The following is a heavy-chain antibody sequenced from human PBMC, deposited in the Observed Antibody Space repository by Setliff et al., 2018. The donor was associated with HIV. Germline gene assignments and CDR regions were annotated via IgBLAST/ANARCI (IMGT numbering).Heavy chain of an antibody. CDR2: ISAYNGDT. D-gene: IGHD7-27*01. J-gene: IGHJ3*02. V-gene: IGHV1-18*01. CDR1: GYTFTSYG. Sequence: GASVKVSCKASGYTFTSYGFNWVRQAPGQGLEWMGWISAYNGDTNYAQKLQGRVTMTTDTSTSTAYMELRSLRSDDTAVYYCASQGWGTAFDIWGQGTMVTVSS. CDR3: ASQGWGTAFDI.